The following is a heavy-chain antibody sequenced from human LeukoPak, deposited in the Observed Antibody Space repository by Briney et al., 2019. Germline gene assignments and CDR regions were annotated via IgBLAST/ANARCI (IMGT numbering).Heavy chain of an antibody. J-gene: IGHJ4*02. CDR3: ARDRGGRTGYASGDFDF. CDR1: SFSISNGFY. D-gene: IGHD5-12*01. V-gene: IGHV4-38-2*02. CDR2: VFYSGVT. Sequence: SETLSLTCVVSSFSISNGFYWVWIRQPPGKGLEWIGNVFYSGVTYYNPSLMSRVTISVDTSKNQFSLKLNSVTAADTAMYYCARDRGGRTGYASGDFDFWGQGVLVTVSS.